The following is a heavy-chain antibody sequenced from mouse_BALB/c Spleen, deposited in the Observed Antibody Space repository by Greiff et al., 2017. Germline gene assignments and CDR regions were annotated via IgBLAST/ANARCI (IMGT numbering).Heavy chain of an antibody. D-gene: IGHD2-3*01. CDR2: IWAGGST. J-gene: IGHJ3*01. CDR1: GFSLTSYG. V-gene: IGHV2-9*02. CDR3: ARDQVDGYYPFAY. Sequence: QVQLQQSGPGLVAPSQSLSITCTVSGFSLTSYGVHWVRQPPGKGLEWLGVIWAGGSTNYNSALMSRLSISKDNSKSQVFLKMNSLQTDDTAMYYCARDQVDGYYPFAYWGQGTLVTVSA.